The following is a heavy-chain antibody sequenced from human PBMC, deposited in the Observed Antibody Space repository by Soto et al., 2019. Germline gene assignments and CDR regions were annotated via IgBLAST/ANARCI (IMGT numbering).Heavy chain of an antibody. CDR1: GFTFSSYE. CDR2: IRSSGRSM. V-gene: IGHV3-48*03. CDR3: TRVRDSNDY. J-gene: IGHJ4*02. Sequence: PGGSLRLSCVGSGFTFSSYEMNWVRQAPGKGLEWVSNIRSSGRSMNYADSVKGRFTISRDNAKNSLYLQMNSLRAEDTAVYYCTRVRDSNDYWGQGTLVTVSS. D-gene: IGHD3-22*01.